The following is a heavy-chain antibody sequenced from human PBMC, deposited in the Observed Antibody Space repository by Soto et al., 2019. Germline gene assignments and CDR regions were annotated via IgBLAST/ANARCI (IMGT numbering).Heavy chain of an antibody. CDR3: AKQVRDGTSSPYYFDY. CDR2: ISSAVNT. V-gene: IGHV3-23*01. CDR1: GFTFSNYA. D-gene: IGHD6-6*01. Sequence: EVQLLQSGGGLVQPGGSLRLSCAGSGFTFSNYAMSWVRQAPGKGLEWVSAISSAVNTYYADSVKGRFTISRDNSKNTLSLQMNSLRAEDTVVYYCAKQVRDGTSSPYYFDYWGQGTLVTVSS. J-gene: IGHJ4*02.